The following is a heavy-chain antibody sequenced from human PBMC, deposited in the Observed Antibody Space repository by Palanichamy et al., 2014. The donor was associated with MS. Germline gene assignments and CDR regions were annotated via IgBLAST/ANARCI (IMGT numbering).Heavy chain of an antibody. D-gene: IGHD3-16*01. CDR3: ARGGPSSKYFDY. CDR1: GGSISSDY. V-gene: IGHV4-59*01. J-gene: IGHJ4*02. Sequence: QVQLQESGPGLVKPSETLSLTCTVSGGSISSDYWSWIRQPPGKGLEWIGYIYNSRSTNYNSSLQSRVTMSLDTSKNQFSLKLSSVTAADTAAYYCARGGPSSKYFDYWGQGTLVTVSS. CDR2: IYNSRST.